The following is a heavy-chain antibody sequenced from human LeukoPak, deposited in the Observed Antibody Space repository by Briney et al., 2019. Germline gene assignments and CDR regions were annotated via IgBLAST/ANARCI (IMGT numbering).Heavy chain of an antibody. J-gene: IGHJ4*02. V-gene: IGHV1-8*01. D-gene: IGHD3-10*01. Sequence: ASVKVSCKASGYTFTSYDINWVRQATGQGLEWMGWMNPNSGSTGYAQKFQGRVTMTRDTSISTAYMELSRLRSDDTAVYYCARYQGRDTLLWFGESNWGQGTLVTVSS. CDR2: MNPNSGST. CDR1: GYTFTSYD. CDR3: ARYQGRDTLLWFGESN.